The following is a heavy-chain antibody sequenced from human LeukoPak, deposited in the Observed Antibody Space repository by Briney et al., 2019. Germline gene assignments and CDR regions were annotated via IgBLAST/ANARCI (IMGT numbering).Heavy chain of an antibody. D-gene: IGHD6-19*01. J-gene: IGHJ4*02. CDR3: VRDGAGDSSGWHL. V-gene: IGHV4-4*07. Sequence: SETLSLTCTVSGGSISNFYWGWIRQPAGKGLEWIGRMHIRGSTDYSPSLKSRVSMSVDTSKNQFFLRLRSVTAADTAVYYCVRDGAGDSSGWHLWGQGTLVTVSS. CDR1: GGSISNFY. CDR2: MHIRGST.